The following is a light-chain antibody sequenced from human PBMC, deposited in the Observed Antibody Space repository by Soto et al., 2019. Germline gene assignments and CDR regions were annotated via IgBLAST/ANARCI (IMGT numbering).Light chain of an antibody. V-gene: IGLV2-23*02. CDR3: CSYAGSTTYV. CDR1: SSDVGSYDL. J-gene: IGLJ1*01. CDR2: DVS. Sequence: QSVLTQPASVSGSPRQSITISCTGTSSDVGSYDLVSWCQQHPGKAPKLIIYDVSKRPSGVSSRFSGSKSGNTASLTISGLQAEDEADYYCCSYAGSTTYVFGTGTKVTVL.